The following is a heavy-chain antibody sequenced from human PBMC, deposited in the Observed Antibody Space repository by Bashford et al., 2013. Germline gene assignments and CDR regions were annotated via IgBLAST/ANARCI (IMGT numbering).Heavy chain of an antibody. CDR3: ARLFRLLPGGSGGYYFDY. J-gene: IGHJ4*02. CDR1: GGSVRSDSCF. CDR2: IYYSGST. D-gene: IGHD2-15*01. Sequence: SETLSLTCSVSGGSVRSDSCFWSWIRQPPGKGLELIGYIYYSGSTTYNPSLKTRVTISVDTSKNEFSLKLSSVTAADTAVYYCARLFRLLPGGSGGYYFDYWGPGTLVTVSS. V-gene: IGHV4-61*01.